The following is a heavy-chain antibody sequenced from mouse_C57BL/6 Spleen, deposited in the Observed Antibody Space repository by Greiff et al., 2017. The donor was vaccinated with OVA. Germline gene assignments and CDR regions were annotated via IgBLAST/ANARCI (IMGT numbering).Heavy chain of an antibody. CDR2: ISSGSSTI. CDR3: AFYYYGSSYYAMDY. J-gene: IGHJ4*01. V-gene: IGHV5-17*01. Sequence: EVQGVASGGGLVKPGGSLKLSCAASGFTFSDYGMHWVRQAPEKGLEWVAYISSGSSTIYYADPVKGRFTISRDNAKNTLFLQMTSLRSEDTAMYYCAFYYYGSSYYAMDYWGQGTSVTVSS. CDR1: GFTFSDYG. D-gene: IGHD1-1*01.